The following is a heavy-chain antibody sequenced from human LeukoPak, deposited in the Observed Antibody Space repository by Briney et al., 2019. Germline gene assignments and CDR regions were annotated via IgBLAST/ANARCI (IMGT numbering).Heavy chain of an antibody. CDR3: ARYYDSGASRGPKKTFDI. Sequence: GASVKVSCKASGYTFTSYDINWVRQATGQGLEWMGWMNPNSGNTGYAQKFQGRVTITRNTSISTAYMELSSLRSEDTAVYYCARYYDSGASRGPKKTFDIWGQGTMVTVSP. CDR2: MNPNSGNT. J-gene: IGHJ3*02. D-gene: IGHD3-10*01. CDR1: GYTFTSYD. V-gene: IGHV1-8*03.